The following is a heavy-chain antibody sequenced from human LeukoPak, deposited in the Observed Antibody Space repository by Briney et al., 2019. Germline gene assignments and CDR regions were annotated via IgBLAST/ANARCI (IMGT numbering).Heavy chain of an antibody. V-gene: IGHV4-61*02. Sequence: SETLSLTCTVSGGSISSGSYYWSRLRQPAGKGLEWIGRIYTSGSTNYNPSLKSRVTISVDTSKNQFSLKLSSVTAADTAVYYCARDHYSSSWQPFDYWGQGTLVTVSS. CDR1: GGSISSGSYY. CDR3: ARDHYSSSWQPFDY. CDR2: IYTSGST. J-gene: IGHJ4*02. D-gene: IGHD6-13*01.